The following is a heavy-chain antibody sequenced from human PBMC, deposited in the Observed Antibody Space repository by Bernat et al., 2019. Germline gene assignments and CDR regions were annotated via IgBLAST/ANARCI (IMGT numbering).Heavy chain of an antibody. CDR1: GFTFSSCS. V-gene: IGHV3-48*02. Sequence: EVQLVESGGGLVQPGGSLRLSCAASGFTFSSCSMIWVRQAPGKGLEWVSYISSSGNTIYYADSVQGRFTISRDNAKNSLYLQMNSLRDEDTAVYYCARGSNGIPAAVDYWGQGTLVTVSS. J-gene: IGHJ4*02. D-gene: IGHD6-13*01. CDR2: ISSSGNTI. CDR3: ARGSNGIPAAVDY.